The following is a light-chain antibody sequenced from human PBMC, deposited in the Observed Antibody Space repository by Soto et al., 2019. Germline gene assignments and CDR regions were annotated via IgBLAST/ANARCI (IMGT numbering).Light chain of an antibody. CDR1: QSVFSRSNSKNC. CDR2: WAS. Sequence: DIVMTQSPDSLAVSLGERATINCRSRQSVFSRSNSKNCVAWYQLKAGQPPRLLIYWASTRESGVPDRFSGSGSGTEFTLTISSLQPDDFATYYCQHYNSYSEAFGQGTKVDIK. V-gene: IGKV4-1*01. J-gene: IGKJ1*01. CDR3: QHYNSYSEA.